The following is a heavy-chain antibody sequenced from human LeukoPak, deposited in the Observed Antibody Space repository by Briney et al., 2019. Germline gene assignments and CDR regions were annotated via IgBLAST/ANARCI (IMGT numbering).Heavy chain of an antibody. Sequence: KPSETLSLTCAVYGGSFSGYYWSWIRQPPGKGLEWIGEINHSGSTNYNPSLKSRVTISVDTSKNQFSLKLSSVTAADTAVYYCARVSLGGDYVSLPMDVWGQGTTVTVSS. J-gene: IGHJ6*02. V-gene: IGHV4-34*01. D-gene: IGHD4-17*01. CDR3: ARVSLGGDYVSLPMDV. CDR2: INHSGST. CDR1: GGSFSGYY.